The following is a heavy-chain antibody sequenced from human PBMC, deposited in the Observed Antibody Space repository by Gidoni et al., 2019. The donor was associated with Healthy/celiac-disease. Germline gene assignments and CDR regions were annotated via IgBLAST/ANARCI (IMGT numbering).Heavy chain of an antibody. V-gene: IGHV1-2*02. CDR1: GYTFTGYY. CDR3: ARDGPRIAVAGKPFDY. J-gene: IGHJ4*02. D-gene: IGHD6-19*01. CDR2: INPNSGGT. Sequence: QVQLVQSGAEVKKPGASVTVSCKASGYTFTGYYMHWVRQAPGQGLEWMGWINPNSGGTNYAQKCQGRVTMTRDTSISTAYMELSRLRSDDTAVYYCARDGPRIAVAGKPFDYWGQGTLVTVSS.